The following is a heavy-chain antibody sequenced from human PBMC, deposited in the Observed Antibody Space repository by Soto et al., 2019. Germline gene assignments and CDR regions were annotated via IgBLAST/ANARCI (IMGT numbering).Heavy chain of an antibody. D-gene: IGHD6-13*01. CDR1: GSTFSGSA. CDR3: TSLSSWFAY. CDR2: VRSKPNNYET. J-gene: IGHJ4*02. V-gene: IGHV3-73*01. Sequence: GGSLRLSCATSGSTFSGSAIHWVRQASGKGLEWVGHVRSKPNNYETAYAASVKGRFTISRDDSKNTVYLQMNSLQTEDTAVYYCTSLSSWFAYWGQGTLVTVSS.